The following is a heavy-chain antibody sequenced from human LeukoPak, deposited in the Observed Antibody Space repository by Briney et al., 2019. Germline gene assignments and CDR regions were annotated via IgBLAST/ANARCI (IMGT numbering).Heavy chain of an antibody. Sequence: SETLSLTCAVYGGSFSGYCWSWIRQPPGKGLEWIGEINHSGSTNYNPSLKSRVTISVDTSKNQFSLKLSSVTAADTAVYYCARTTYCSGGSCHFDYWGQGTLVTVSS. CDR3: ARTTYCSGGSCHFDY. V-gene: IGHV4-34*01. CDR2: INHSGST. D-gene: IGHD2-15*01. CDR1: GGSFSGYC. J-gene: IGHJ4*02.